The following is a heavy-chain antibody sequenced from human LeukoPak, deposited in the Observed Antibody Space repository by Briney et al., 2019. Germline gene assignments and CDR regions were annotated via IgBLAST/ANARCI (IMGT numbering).Heavy chain of an antibody. V-gene: IGHV1-2*02. J-gene: IGHJ4*02. D-gene: IGHD6-13*01. CDR2: INPNSGDT. Sequence: ASVKVSCKASGYTLTDYYVYWVRQAPGQGLEWMGWINPNSGDTNYAQKFQGRVTMTRDTSISTAYMELSRLRSDDTAVYYCARVRQLVLNSFDYWGQGTLVTVSS. CDR3: ARVRQLVLNSFDY. CDR1: GYTLTDYY.